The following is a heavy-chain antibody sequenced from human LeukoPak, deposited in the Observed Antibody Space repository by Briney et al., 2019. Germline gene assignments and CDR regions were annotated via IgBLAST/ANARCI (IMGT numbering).Heavy chain of an antibody. CDR2: IYYDGSNK. CDR3: ANNFDY. V-gene: IGHV3-33*06. J-gene: IGHJ4*02. CDR1: GFTFSNYG. Sequence: GGSLRLSCAASGFTFSNYGMHWVRQAPGKGLEWVALIYYDGSNKYYADSVKGRFTISRDNSKNTQYLQMNSLRAEDTAMYYCANNFDYWGQGTLVTVSS.